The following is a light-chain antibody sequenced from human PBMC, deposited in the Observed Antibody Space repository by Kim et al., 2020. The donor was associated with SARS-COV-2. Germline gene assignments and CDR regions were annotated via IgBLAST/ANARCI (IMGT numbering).Light chain of an antibody. CDR3: NSRDSSGNQV. CDR2: GKN. CDR1: SLRSYY. V-gene: IGLV3-19*01. J-gene: IGLJ3*02. Sequence: VALGQTVRITCQGDSLRSYYASWYQQRPGQAPVLVIYGKNNRPSGIPDRFSGSSSGNTASLTITGAQAEDEADYYCNSRDSSGNQVFGGGTKLTVL.